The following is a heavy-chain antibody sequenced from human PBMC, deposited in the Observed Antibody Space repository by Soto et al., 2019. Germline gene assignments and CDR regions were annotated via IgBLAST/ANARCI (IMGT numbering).Heavy chain of an antibody. J-gene: IGHJ6*02. CDR2: IIPIFGTV. CDR3: AKGAVAGTPTSYYYYGMDV. D-gene: IGHD6-19*01. V-gene: IGHV1-69*12. Sequence: QVQLLQSGAEVKKPGSSVRVSCEASGGTFRTYAISWVRQAPGQGLEWMGEIIPIFGTVNYAQQFQGRVTITADESTTTVYVDLRSLRSEDTAVYYCAKGAVAGTPTSYYYYGMDVWGQGTTVTVSS. CDR1: GGTFRTYA.